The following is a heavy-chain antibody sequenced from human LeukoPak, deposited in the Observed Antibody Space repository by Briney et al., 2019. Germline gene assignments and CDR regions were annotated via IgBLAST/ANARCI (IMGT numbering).Heavy chain of an antibody. J-gene: IGHJ4*02. Sequence: GGSLRLSCSASGFTVSSNYMSWVPQAPGKGLEWVSLIYAGGATAYADSVKGRFIISRDNSKNTLYLQMNSLRAEDTALYYCAREGGDSMIQGVIADWGQGTLVTVSS. CDR3: AREGGDSMIQGVIAD. CDR2: IYAGGAT. V-gene: IGHV3-53*01. CDR1: GFTVSSNY. D-gene: IGHD3-10*01.